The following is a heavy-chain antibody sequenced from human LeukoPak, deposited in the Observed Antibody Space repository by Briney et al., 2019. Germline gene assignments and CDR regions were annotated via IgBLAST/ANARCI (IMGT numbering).Heavy chain of an antibody. D-gene: IGHD4-17*01. J-gene: IGHJ4*02. V-gene: IGHV1-2*06. CDR1: GYTFTSYG. CDR2: INPNSGGT. CDR3: AITTRLGSFDY. Sequence: ASVKVSCKASGYTFTSYGISWVRQAPGQGLEWMGRINPNSGGTNYAQKFQGRVTMTRDTSISTAYMKLSRLRSDDTAVYYCAITTRLGSFDYWGQGTLVTVSS.